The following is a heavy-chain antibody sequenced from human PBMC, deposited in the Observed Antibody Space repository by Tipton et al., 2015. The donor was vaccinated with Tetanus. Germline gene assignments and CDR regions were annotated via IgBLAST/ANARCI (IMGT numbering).Heavy chain of an antibody. D-gene: IGHD3-9*01. CDR1: GYSFTSHW. CDR3: ARRRTNTNLFYWLDL. J-gene: IGHJ5*02. CDR2: IHPGDSNS. V-gene: IGHV5-51*01. Sequence: QLVQSGADVKKPGESLKISCKASGYSFTSHWIGWVRQMPGKGLEWMGIIHPGDSNSEYSPSFQGQVTISADKSISTAYLQWTSLKDSDTAIYYCARRRTNTNLFYWLDLWGQGTPVTVSS.